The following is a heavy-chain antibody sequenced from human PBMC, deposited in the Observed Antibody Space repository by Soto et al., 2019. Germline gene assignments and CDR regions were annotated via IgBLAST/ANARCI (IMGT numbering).Heavy chain of an antibody. D-gene: IGHD4-4*01. CDR3: ARQPYSGPPLG. Sequence: QVQLQESGPGLVKPSGTLSLTCAVSGGSISSSNWWSWVRQPPGKGLEWIGEIYHSGSTNYNPSLKSRVTISVAKSKNQSPLKLRSVTAADTAVYYCARQPYSGPPLGWGQGTLVTVSS. CDR1: GGSISSSNW. J-gene: IGHJ4*02. V-gene: IGHV4-4*02. CDR2: IYHSGST.